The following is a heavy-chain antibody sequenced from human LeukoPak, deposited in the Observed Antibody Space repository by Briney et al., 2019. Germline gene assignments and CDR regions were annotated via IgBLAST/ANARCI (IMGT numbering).Heavy chain of an antibody. V-gene: IGHV4-59*12. D-gene: IGHD4-11*01. CDR2: IYYSGST. CDR3: ARGTVIPTGRFDP. Sequence: SETLSLTCTVSGGSISSYYWSWIRQPPGKGLEWIGYIYYSGSTYYNPSLKSRVTISVDTSKNQFSLKLSSVTAADTAVYYCARGTVIPTGRFDPWGQGTLVTVSS. CDR1: GGSISSYY. J-gene: IGHJ5*02.